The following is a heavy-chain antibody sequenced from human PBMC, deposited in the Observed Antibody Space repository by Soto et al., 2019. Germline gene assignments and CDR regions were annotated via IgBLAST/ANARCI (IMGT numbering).Heavy chain of an antibody. D-gene: IGHD3-22*01. CDR1: GGSFSGYY. V-gene: IGHV4-34*01. CDR2: INHSGST. CDR3: ARGKTRGWLLGDMLGY. Sequence: SETLSLTCAVYGGSFSGYYWSWIRQPPGKGLEWIGEINHSGSTNYNPSLKSRVTISVDTSKNQFSLKLSSVTAADTAVYYCARGKTRGWLLGDMLGYWGQGTLVTVSS. J-gene: IGHJ4*02.